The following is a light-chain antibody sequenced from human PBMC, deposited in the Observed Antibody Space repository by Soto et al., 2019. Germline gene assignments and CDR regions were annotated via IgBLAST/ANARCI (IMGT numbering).Light chain of an antibody. CDR1: QSVSSY. Sequence: IVLTQSPGTLSLSPWERATLSCRASQSVSSYLAWYEHRSGQAPRLLVYDASSRATGIPARSSGSGSGTDSNLTISDVDPEHFAVYYCHYRQSWRRTFGQGTKVDIK. V-gene: IGKV3-11*01. J-gene: IGKJ1*01. CDR2: DAS. CDR3: HYRQSWRRT.